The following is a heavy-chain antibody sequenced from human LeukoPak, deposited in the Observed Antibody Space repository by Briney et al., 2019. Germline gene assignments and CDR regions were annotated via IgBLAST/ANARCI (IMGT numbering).Heavy chain of an antibody. Sequence: SETLSLTCAVSGGSISSGGYSWSWIRQPPGKGLEWIGYIYHSGSTYYNPSLKSRVTISVDRSKNQFSLKLSSVTAADTAVYYCARDGLDAFDIWGQGTMVTVSS. CDR3: ARDGLDAFDI. CDR1: GGSISSGGYS. J-gene: IGHJ3*02. CDR2: IYHSGST. V-gene: IGHV4-30-2*01.